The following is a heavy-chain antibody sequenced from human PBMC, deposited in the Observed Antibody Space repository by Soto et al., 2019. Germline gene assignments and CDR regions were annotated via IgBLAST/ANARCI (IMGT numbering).Heavy chain of an antibody. J-gene: IGHJ5*02. CDR2: IYGSGST. D-gene: IGHD3-3*01. CDR3: AREAITIFGEQRFGP. V-gene: IGHV4-4*07. CDR1: GGSISSYY. Sequence: PSETLSLTCTVSGGSISSYYWSWIRQSAGKGLEWIGRIYGSGSTNYNPSLKSRVSMSVDTSKNQFSLKLSSVAAADTAVYYCAREAITIFGEQRFGPWGHGTLVTVSS.